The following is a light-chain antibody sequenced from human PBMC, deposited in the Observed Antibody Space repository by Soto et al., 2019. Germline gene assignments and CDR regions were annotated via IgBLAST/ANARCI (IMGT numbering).Light chain of an antibody. Sequence: NFMLTQPHSVSESPGKTVTMSCTRSSGSIDSNYVQWYQQRPGSSPTTVIYEDKQRPSGVPDRFSGSIDSSSNSASLTISGLKTEDEADYYCQSYDDSIWVFGGGTKVTVL. V-gene: IGLV6-57*01. CDR3: QSYDDSIWV. CDR1: SGSIDSNY. CDR2: EDK. J-gene: IGLJ3*02.